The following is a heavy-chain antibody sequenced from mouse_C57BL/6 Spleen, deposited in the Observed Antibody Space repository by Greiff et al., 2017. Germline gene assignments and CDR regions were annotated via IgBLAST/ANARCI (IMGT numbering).Heavy chain of an antibody. CDR2: ISYSGST. CDR3: AREDVVGAMDY. CDR1: GYSITSGYD. Sequence: EVQLVESGPGMVKPSQSLSLTCTVTGYSITSGYDWHWIRHFPGNKLEWMGYISYSGSTNYNPSLKSRISITHDTSNNHFFLKLNSVTTEDTATYYCAREDVVGAMDYWGQGTSVTVSS. J-gene: IGHJ4*01. V-gene: IGHV3-1*01.